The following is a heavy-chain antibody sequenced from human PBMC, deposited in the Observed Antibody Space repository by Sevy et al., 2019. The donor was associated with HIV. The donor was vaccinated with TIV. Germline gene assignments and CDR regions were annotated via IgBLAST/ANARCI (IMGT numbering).Heavy chain of an antibody. J-gene: IGHJ4*02. CDR1: GDSISSSSYY. D-gene: IGHD3-3*01. V-gene: IGHV4-39*01. CDR3: ARSNPYYDFWSGYMTSGYFDF. CDR2: ISYSGNT. Sequence: SETLSLTCIVSGDSISSSSYYWGWIRQPPGKGLEWIASISYSGNTYYNPSLKSRTTMSIDTSKNQFFLTLNSVTAPDAAMYYCARSNPYYDFWSGYMTSGYFDFWGPGTLVTVS.